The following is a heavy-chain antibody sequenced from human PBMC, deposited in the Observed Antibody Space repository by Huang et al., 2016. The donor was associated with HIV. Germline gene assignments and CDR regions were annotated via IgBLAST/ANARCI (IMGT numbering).Heavy chain of an antibody. D-gene: IGHD6-19*01. CDR1: GFTFSSYW. J-gene: IGHJ4*02. V-gene: IGHV3-7*01. CDR3: ARGGTYSGWWQDY. CDR2: IKQDGSEK. Sequence: EVQLVESGGGLVQPGGSLRLSWVASGFTFSSYWMSWVCQAPVKGLEWVANIKQDGSEKYYVDSVKCRFTISRDNAKNSLYLQMNSLGAEDTAVYYCARGGTYSGWWQDYWGQGTLVTVSS.